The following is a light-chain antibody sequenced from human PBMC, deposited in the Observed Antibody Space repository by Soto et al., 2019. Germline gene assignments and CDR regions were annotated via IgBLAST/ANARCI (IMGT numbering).Light chain of an antibody. CDR2: AAS. V-gene: IGKV3-20*01. CDR3: QQYGSSPS. J-gene: IGKJ4*01. Sequence: EIVLTQSPGTLSLSPGERATLSCRASQSVRNNYLAWYQQRPGQAPRLLIYAASSRATGIPDRFSGSGSGTDFTLTISRLEPEDFAVYYCQQYGSSPSFGGGTKVDIK. CDR1: QSVRNNY.